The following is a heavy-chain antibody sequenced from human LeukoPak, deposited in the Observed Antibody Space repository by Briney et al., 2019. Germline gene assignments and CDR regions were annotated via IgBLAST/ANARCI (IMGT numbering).Heavy chain of an antibody. CDR3: ARVGYCSGGSCYSGYYYYMDV. Sequence: ASVKVSCKASGYTFTGYYMHWVRQAPGQGLEWMGWISAYNGNTNYAQKLQGRVTMTTDTSTSTAYMELRSLRSDDTAVYYCARVGYCSGGSCYSGYYYYMDVWGKGTTVTVSS. V-gene: IGHV1-18*04. D-gene: IGHD2-15*01. J-gene: IGHJ6*03. CDR2: ISAYNGNT. CDR1: GYTFTGYY.